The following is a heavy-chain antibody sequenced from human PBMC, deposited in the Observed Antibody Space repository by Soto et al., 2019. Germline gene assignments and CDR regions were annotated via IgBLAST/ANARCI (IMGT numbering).Heavy chain of an antibody. D-gene: IGHD3-22*01. CDR2: IYYSGST. CDR1: GGSVSSGIYY. V-gene: IGHV4-61*01. J-gene: IGHJ5*02. Sequence: SETLSLTCTVSGGSVSSGIYYWSWIRQPPGKGLELIGYIYYSGSTNYNPSLKSRVTISVDTSKNQFSLKLSSVTTADTAVYYCARVGYNEGSDYLSKWFDPWGQGTLVTVSS. CDR3: ARVGYNEGSDYLSKWFDP.